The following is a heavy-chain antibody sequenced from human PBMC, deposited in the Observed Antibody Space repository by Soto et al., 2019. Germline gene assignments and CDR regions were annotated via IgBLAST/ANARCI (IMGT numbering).Heavy chain of an antibody. CDR1: GGTFSSYA. Sequence: ASVKVSCKASGGTFSSYAISWVRQAPGQGLEWMGGIIPILGIANYAQKFQGRVTITADKSTSTAYMELSSLRSEDTAVYYCASDSPGSGGSYYNWFDPWGQGTLVTVSS. J-gene: IGHJ5*02. CDR2: IIPILGIA. D-gene: IGHD1-26*01. V-gene: IGHV1-69*10. CDR3: ASDSPGSGGSYYNWFDP.